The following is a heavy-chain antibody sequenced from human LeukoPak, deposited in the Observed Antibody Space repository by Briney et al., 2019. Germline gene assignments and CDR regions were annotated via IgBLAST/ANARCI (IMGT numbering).Heavy chain of an antibody. V-gene: IGHV3-21*01. CDR1: GFTFSSYS. CDR3: ARVQYSYGYFDY. Sequence: GGSLRLSCAASGFTFSSYSMNWVRQAPGKGLEWVSSISSSSSYIYYADSVKGRFTISRDNAKNSLYLQMNSLRAEDTAVYYCARVQYSYGYFDYWGQGTLVTASS. J-gene: IGHJ4*02. CDR2: ISSSSSYI. D-gene: IGHD5-18*01.